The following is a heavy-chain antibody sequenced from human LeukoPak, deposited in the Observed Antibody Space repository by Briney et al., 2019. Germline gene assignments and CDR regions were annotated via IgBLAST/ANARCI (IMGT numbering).Heavy chain of an antibody. D-gene: IGHD5-18*01. J-gene: IGHJ2*01. CDR1: GFTFSSYA. Sequence: PGGSLRLSCAASGFTFSSYAVSWVRQAPGKGLEWVSAISGSSIYYADSVEGRFTISRDNSKNTLYLQMNSLRAEDTAVYYCATDPADTYPNWYFDLWGRGTLVTVSS. V-gene: IGHV3-23*01. CDR3: ATDPADTYPNWYFDL. CDR2: ISGSSI.